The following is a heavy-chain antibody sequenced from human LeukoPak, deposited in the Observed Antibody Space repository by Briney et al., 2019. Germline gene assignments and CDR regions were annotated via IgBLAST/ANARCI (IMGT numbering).Heavy chain of an antibody. CDR2: IYYSGST. Sequence: SETLSLTCTVSGGSISSYYWSWIRQPPGKGLEWIGYIYYSGSTNYNPSLKSRVTISVDTSKNQFSLKLSSVTAADTAVYYCARDRTESFDYWGQGTLVTVSS. CDR3: ARDRTESFDY. D-gene: IGHD1-1*01. V-gene: IGHV4-59*12. J-gene: IGHJ4*02. CDR1: GGSISSYY.